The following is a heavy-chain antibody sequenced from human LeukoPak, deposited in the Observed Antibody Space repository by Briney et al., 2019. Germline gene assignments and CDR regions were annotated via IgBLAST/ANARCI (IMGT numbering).Heavy chain of an antibody. CDR1: GFTSSSYA. J-gene: IGHJ4*02. D-gene: IGHD3-10*01. V-gene: IGHV3-23*01. CDR3: AKGDSTTLLRPYYFDY. Sequence: GGSLRLSCAASGFTSSSYAMSWVRQAPGKGLEWVSDISGSGGSTYYADSVKGRFTISSENSKNTLYLQMNSLRAEDTAVYYCAKGDSTTLLRPYYFDYWGQGTLVTVSS. CDR2: ISGSGGST.